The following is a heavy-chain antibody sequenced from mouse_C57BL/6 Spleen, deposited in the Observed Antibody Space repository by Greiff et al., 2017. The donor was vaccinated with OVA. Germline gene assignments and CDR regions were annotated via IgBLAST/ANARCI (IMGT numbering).Heavy chain of an antibody. CDR3: AYYGSSSYYAMDY. V-gene: IGHV1-82*01. CDR2: IYPGDGDT. Sequence: VMLVESGPELVKPGASVKISCKASGYAFSSSWMNWVKQRPGKGLEWIGRIYPGDGDTNYNGKFKGKATLTADKSSSTAYMQLSSLTSEDSAVYFCAYYGSSSYYAMDYWGQGTSVTVSS. D-gene: IGHD1-1*01. J-gene: IGHJ4*01. CDR1: GYAFSSSW.